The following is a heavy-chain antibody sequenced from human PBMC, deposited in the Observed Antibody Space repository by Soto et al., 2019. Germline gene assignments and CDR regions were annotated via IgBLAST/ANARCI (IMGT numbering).Heavy chain of an antibody. CDR3: AREYYDFWSGYYTRSGGRGMDV. D-gene: IGHD3-3*01. V-gene: IGHV1-18*01. CDR2: ISAYNGNT. J-gene: IGHJ6*02. CDR1: GYTFTSYG. Sequence: ASVKVSCKASGYTFTSYGISWVRQAPGQGLEWMGWISAYNGNTNYAQKLQGRVTMTTDTYTSTAYMEPRSLRSDDSAVYYCAREYYDFWSGYYTRSGGRGMDVWGQGTTVTVSS.